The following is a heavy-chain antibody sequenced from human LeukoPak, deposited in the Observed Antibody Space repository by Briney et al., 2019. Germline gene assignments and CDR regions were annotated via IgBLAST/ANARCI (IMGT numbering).Heavy chain of an antibody. Sequence: SETLSLTCAVSGGSISSGGYSWSWIRQPPGKGLEWIGYIYHSGSTNYNPSLQSRVTISVDTSKNQFSLNLNSVTAADTAVYYCARGGAARLHFQNWGQGTLVTVSS. J-gene: IGHJ1*01. D-gene: IGHD6-6*01. CDR2: IYHSGST. CDR3: ARGGAARLHFQN. CDR1: GGSISSGGYS. V-gene: IGHV4-61*08.